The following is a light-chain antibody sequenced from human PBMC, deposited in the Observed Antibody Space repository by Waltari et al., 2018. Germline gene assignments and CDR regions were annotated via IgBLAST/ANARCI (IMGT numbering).Light chain of an antibody. CDR1: SSDVGRYNY. CDR3: SSFAGYNTPFV. V-gene: IGLV2-8*01. Sequence: QSALTQPPSASGSPGQSVTISCTGTSSDVGRYNYVSWYQHHPGEAPKPIISEVSKRPSGVPDRFSGSKSGNTASLTVSGLQPEDEADYYCSSFAGYNTPFVFGTGTKVTVL. J-gene: IGLJ1*01. CDR2: EVS.